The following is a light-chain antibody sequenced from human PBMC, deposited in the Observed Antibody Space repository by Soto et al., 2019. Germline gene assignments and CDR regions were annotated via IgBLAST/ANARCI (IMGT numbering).Light chain of an antibody. V-gene: IGKV3-15*01. CDR3: QQYSSHFLT. CDR1: QTVSSS. Sequence: TKCPVAVTVSPGASATLSCRASQTVSSSLAWYQQKPGQAPRLLIYDASTLATGVPARFSGGGSGTEFTLTISSLQPNDFATYYCQQYSSHFLTFGQGTMLDIK. J-gene: IGKJ1*01. CDR2: DAS.